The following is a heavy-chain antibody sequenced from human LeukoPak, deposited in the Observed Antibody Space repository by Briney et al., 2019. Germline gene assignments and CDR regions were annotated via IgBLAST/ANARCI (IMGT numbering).Heavy chain of an antibody. CDR1: GFTFSSYD. CDR2: ISGRGVST. CDR3: AKVPRGTTYYFDY. V-gene: IGHV3-23*01. Sequence: GGSLRLSCAASGFTFSSYDMSWVRQAPGKGLAWVSRISGRGVSTAYADSVKGRFTISRDSSKNTLFLQMNSLRAEDTAVYYCAKVPRGTTYYFDYWGQGTLVTVSS. D-gene: IGHD2/OR15-2a*01. J-gene: IGHJ4*02.